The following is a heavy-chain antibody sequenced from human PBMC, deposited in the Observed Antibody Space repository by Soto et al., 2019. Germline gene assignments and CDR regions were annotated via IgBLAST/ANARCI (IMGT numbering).Heavy chain of an antibody. D-gene: IGHD3-16*01. CDR3: AKDAQPRVSFFDY. J-gene: IGHJ4*02. CDR1: GFTFSSYG. CDR2: ISYDGSNK. Sequence: GGSLRLSCAASGFTFSSYGMHWVRQAPGKGLEWVAVISYDGSNKYYADSVKGRFTISRDNSKNTLYLQMNSLGAEDTAVYYCAKDAQPRVSFFDYWGQGTLVTVSS. V-gene: IGHV3-30*18.